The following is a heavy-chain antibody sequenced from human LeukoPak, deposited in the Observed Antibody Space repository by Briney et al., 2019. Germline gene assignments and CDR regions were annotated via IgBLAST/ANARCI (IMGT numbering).Heavy chain of an antibody. CDR3: ARARGSGFGLPYFFDD. CDR1: GFTFSDYY. CDR2: MSSSGSTI. J-gene: IGHJ4*02. V-gene: IGHV3-11*04. D-gene: IGHD3-22*01. Sequence: PGGSLRLSCAASGFTFSDYYMSWLRQAPGKGLEWVSYMSSSGSTIYYVDSVKGRFTISRDNAKNSLYLQMHSLRAEDTAVYYCARARGSGFGLPYFFDDWGQETLVTVSS.